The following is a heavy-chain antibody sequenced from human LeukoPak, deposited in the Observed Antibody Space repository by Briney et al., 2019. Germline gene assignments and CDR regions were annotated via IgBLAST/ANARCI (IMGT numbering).Heavy chain of an antibody. V-gene: IGHV3-7*01. J-gene: IGHJ6*03. CDR3: ARGHQGMDV. CDR1: GLTFNKHW. CDR2: IREDGSEK. Sequence: GGSLRLSCAASGLTFNKHWMTWVRQAPGKGLEWVANIREDGSEKSYVDSVKGRFTCSRDNAKNSVYLQMNSLRAEDTALYYCARGHQGMDVWGKGTTVIVSS.